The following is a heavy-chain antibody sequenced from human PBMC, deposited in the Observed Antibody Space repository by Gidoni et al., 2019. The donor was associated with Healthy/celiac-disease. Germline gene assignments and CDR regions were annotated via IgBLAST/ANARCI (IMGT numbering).Heavy chain of an antibody. D-gene: IGHD6-19*01. CDR3: ARETGQVAGTGGADY. CDR1: GFTFVSYS. Sequence: EVQLVESGGGLVKPGGSLRLSCAASGFTFVSYSMNWVRQAPGKGLEWVSSISSSSSYIYYADSVKGRFTISRDNAKNSLYLQMNSLRAEDTAVYYCARETGQVAGTGGADYWGQGTLVTVSS. J-gene: IGHJ4*02. CDR2: ISSSSSYI. V-gene: IGHV3-21*01.